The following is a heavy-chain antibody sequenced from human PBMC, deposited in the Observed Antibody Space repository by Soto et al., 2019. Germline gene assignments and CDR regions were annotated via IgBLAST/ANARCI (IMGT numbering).Heavy chain of an antibody. CDR2: VSYSGST. Sequence: QVQLQESGPGLVKPSETLSLTCTVSGGSISSYFWTWLRQPPGKGLEWIGYVSYSGSTNYNPSLKSRVPISVETSKNQVSLNLSSVTAADSAVYYCAREEEPGVFDYWGQGTLVTVSS. V-gene: IGHV4-59*01. D-gene: IGHD1-26*01. CDR3: AREEEPGVFDY. J-gene: IGHJ4*02. CDR1: GGSISSYF.